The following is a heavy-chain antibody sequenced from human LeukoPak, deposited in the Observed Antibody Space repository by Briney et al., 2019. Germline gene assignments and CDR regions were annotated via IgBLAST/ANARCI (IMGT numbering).Heavy chain of an antibody. CDR2: ISYSGST. Sequence: SETLSLTCTVSGGSISSGSYYWSWIRQPPGKGLEWVEYISYSGSTNYNPSLKSRVSISVETSKNQLSLKLSSVTAADTAVYYCARGNWNYASFWFDPWGQGTLVTVSS. CDR3: ARGNWNYASFWFDP. V-gene: IGHV4-61*01. D-gene: IGHD1-7*01. J-gene: IGHJ5*02. CDR1: GGSISSGSYY.